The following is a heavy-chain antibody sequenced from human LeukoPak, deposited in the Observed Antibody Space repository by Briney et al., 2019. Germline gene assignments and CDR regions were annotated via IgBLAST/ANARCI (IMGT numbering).Heavy chain of an antibody. J-gene: IGHJ4*02. D-gene: IGHD5-18*01. Sequence: SVKVSCKASGGTFSSYAISWVRQAPGQGLEWMGRIIPLLGIANYAQKFQGRVTITADKSTSTAYMELSSLRAEDTAVYYCARAPRDTDMVPQTPYFDYWGQGTLVTVSS. CDR3: ARAPRDTDMVPQTPYFDY. CDR1: GGTFSSYA. V-gene: IGHV1-69*04. CDR2: IIPLLGIA.